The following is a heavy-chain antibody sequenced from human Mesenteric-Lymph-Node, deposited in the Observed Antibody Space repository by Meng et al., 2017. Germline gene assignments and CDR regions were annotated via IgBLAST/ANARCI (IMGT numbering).Heavy chain of an antibody. D-gene: IGHD6-13*01. CDR2: IYHSGST. CDR1: GGSISSINW. V-gene: IGHV4-4*02. Sequence: QGRLQESGPGLVKPSETLSLTCAVSGGSISSINWWTWVRQPPGKGLEWIGEIYHSGSTNYNPSLKSRVTISVDKSKNQFSLKLSSVTAADTAVYYCARVAAAGNEWFDPWGQGTLVTVSS. CDR3: ARVAAAGNEWFDP. J-gene: IGHJ5*02.